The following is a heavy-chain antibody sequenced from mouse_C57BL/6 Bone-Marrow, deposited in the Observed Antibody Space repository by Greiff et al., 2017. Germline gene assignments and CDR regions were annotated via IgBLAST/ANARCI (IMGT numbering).Heavy chain of an antibody. CDR2: IDPSDSYT. J-gene: IGHJ2*01. Sequence: QVQLQQPGAELVRPGTSVKLSCKASGYTFTSYWMHWVKQRPGQGLEWIGVIDPSDSYTNYNQKFKGKATLTVDTSSSTAYMQHSSLTSEDSAVYYCAIYYEYDTDYWGQGTTLTVSS. V-gene: IGHV1-59*01. D-gene: IGHD2-4*01. CDR1: GYTFTSYW. CDR3: AIYYEYDTDY.